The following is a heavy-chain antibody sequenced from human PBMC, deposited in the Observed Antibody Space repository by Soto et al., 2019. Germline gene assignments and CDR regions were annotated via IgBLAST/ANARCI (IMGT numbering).Heavy chain of an antibody. Sequence: QVQLVHSGAEVMKPGSSVKVSCKASGGTFSSYTISWVRQAPGQGLEWMGRRIPILGIANYAQKFQGRGTITADKSTSTAYMEMSSLRSEDTAVYYCARYNYDRRFDYWGQGTLVTVSS. CDR3: ARYNYDRRFDY. CDR1: GGTFSSYT. J-gene: IGHJ4*02. CDR2: RIPILGIA. V-gene: IGHV1-69*02. D-gene: IGHD3-16*01.